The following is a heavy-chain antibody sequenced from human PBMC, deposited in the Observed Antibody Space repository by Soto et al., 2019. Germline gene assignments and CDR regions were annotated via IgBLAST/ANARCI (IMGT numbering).Heavy chain of an antibody. V-gene: IGHV1-69*13. CDR1: GYTFTSYG. CDR3: ASLTPLGY. J-gene: IGHJ4*02. Sequence: GASVKVSCKASGYTFTSYGISWVRQAPGQGLEWMGGIIPIFGTANYAQKFQGRVTITADESTSTAYMELSSLRSEDTAVYYCASLTPLGYWGQGTLVTV. CDR2: IIPIFGTA.